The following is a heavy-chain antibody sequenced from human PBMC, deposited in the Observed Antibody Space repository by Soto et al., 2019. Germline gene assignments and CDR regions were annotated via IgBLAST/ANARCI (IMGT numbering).Heavy chain of an antibody. CDR2: ISYDGSNK. V-gene: IGHV3-30*18. CDR1: GFTFSSYG. D-gene: IGHD6-19*01. CDR3: AKEWYSSGWYYFDY. J-gene: IGHJ4*02. Sequence: QVQLVESGGGVVQPGRSLRLSCAGSGFTFSSYGMHWVRQAPGKGLEWVAVISYDGSNKYYADSVKGRFTISRDNSKNTLYLQMNSLRAEDTAVYYCAKEWYSSGWYYFDYWGQGTLVTVSS.